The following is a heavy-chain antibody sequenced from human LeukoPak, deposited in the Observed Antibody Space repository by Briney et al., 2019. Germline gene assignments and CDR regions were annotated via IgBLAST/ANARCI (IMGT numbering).Heavy chain of an antibody. CDR1: GFTFSSFW. V-gene: IGHV3-74*01. J-gene: IGHJ5*02. CDR2: INDDGSST. CDR3: ARERSQNWFDP. Sequence: PGGSLRLSCEASGFTFSSFWMHWVRQAPGKGLVWVSRINDDGSSTDYADSVKGRFTTSRDNAKNTLYLQVSSLTAVDTAVYYCARERSQNWFDPWGQGTLVTVSS.